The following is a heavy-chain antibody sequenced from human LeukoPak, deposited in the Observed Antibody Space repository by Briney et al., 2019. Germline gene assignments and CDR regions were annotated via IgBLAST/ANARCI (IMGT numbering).Heavy chain of an antibody. D-gene: IGHD3-22*01. CDR2: FDPEDGET. J-gene: IGHJ4*02. CDR3: ANWGLYDSSGYEIFDY. Sequence: ASVKVSCKVSGYTLTELSMHWVRQAPGKGLEWMGGFDPEDGETTYAQKFQGRVTMTEDTSTDTAYMELSSLRSEDTAVYYCANWGLYDSSGYEIFDYWGQGTLVTVSS. V-gene: IGHV1-24*01. CDR1: GYTLTELS.